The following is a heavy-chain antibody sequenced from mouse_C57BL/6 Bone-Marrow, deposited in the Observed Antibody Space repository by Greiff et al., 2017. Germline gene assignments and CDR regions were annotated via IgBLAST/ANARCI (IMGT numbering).Heavy chain of an antibody. Sequence: QVTLKVYGPGILQSSQTLSLTCSFSGFSLSTSGMGVSWIRQPSGKGLEWLAHIYWDDDKRYNPSLKSRHTISKDTSSNQVFLKITSVDTADTATYYCARRAGWYCDVWGTGTTVTVSS. CDR3: ARRAGWYCDV. V-gene: IGHV8-12*01. D-gene: IGHD4-1*01. CDR1: GFSLSTSGMG. J-gene: IGHJ1*03. CDR2: IYWDDDK.